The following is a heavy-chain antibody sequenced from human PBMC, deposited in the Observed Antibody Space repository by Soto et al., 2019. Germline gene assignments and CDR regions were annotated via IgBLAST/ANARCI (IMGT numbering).Heavy chain of an antibody. CDR3: ARVERGTATTVVDACDI. J-gene: IGHJ3*02. V-gene: IGHV4-34*01. CDR2: MSHSGGT. D-gene: IGHD1-1*01. CDR1: GGFVSSGSYY. Sequence: QVQLQRWGAGLLKSSETLSLTCAVYGGFVSSGSYYWSWIRQPPGKGLEWIGEMSHSGGTHFNSSLKSRVSRSVDTSKNQFTLKMSSVTAADTALYYWARVERGTATTVVDACDIWGPGTMVTDSS.